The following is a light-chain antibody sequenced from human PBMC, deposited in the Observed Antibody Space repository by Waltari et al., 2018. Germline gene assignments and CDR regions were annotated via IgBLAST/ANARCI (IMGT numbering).Light chain of an antibody. J-gene: IGKJ5*01. CDR2: DAS. V-gene: IGKV3-15*01. CDR3: QQDKRWPPIT. Sequence: IVMTQSPAPLSVSPGETATLSCRASQSVSSNVAWYQKKPGQAPRLLSYDASTRATSSPAKVRGSGAGTEGTRTSSSLQSEEFAVYYCQQDKRWPPITFGHGTRLESK. CDR1: QSVSSN.